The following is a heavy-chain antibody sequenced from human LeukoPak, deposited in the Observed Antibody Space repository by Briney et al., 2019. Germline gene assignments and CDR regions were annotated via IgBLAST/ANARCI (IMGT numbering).Heavy chain of an antibody. D-gene: IGHD6-13*01. V-gene: IGHV3-23*01. CDR3: AKDPYGSSRPFEY. CDR2: ISGSGGST. Sequence: PGGSLRLSCAASGFTFSSYAMSWVRQAPGKGLEWVSAISGSGGSTYYADSVKGRFTISRDNSKNTLYLQMDSLRAEDTAVYYCAKDPYGSSRPFEYWGQGTLVTVSS. J-gene: IGHJ4*02. CDR1: GFTFSSYA.